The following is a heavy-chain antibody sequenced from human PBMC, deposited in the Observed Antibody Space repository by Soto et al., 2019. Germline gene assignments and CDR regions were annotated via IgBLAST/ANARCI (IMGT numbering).Heavy chain of an antibody. D-gene: IGHD4-17*01. CDR3: ARDDDYPDNAFDY. CDR2: ILKDGSDQ. CDR1: GLPSRIIA. J-gene: IGHJ4*02. V-gene: IGHV3-33*08. Sequence: QVQLAEPGGGGFKLGGSLNPSVAPPGLPSRIIACHWFAQAPGKGRGWVAVILKDGSDQKYADPMKGRFTISRDNSENTLYLHMNSLRAEDTAVYYCARDDDYPDNAFDYWGQGTLVTVSS.